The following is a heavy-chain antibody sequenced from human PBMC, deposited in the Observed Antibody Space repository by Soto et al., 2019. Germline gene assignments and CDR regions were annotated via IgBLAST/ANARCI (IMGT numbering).Heavy chain of an antibody. V-gene: IGHV3-30-3*01. Sequence: GSLRLSCAASGFTFSSYAMHWVRQAPGKGLEWVAVISYDGSNKYYADSVKGRFTISRDNSKNTLYLQMNSLRAEDTAVYYCARDWGRYYGSGSYYRPSDYWGQGTLVTVSS. CDR3: ARDWGRYYGSGSYYRPSDY. CDR1: GFTFSSYA. CDR2: ISYDGSNK. D-gene: IGHD3-10*01. J-gene: IGHJ4*02.